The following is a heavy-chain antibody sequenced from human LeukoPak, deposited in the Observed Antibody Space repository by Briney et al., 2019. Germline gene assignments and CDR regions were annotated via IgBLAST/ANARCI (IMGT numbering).Heavy chain of an antibody. CDR3: ARRQELPDAFDI. V-gene: IGHV4-39*01. J-gene: IGHJ3*02. CDR2: IYYSGST. Sequence: SETLSLTCTVSGGSISSSSYYWVWIRQPPGKGLEWIGSIYYSGSTYYNPSLKSRVTISVDTSKNQFSLKLSSVTAADTAVYYCARRQELPDAFDIWGQGTMVTVSS. CDR1: GGSISSSSYY. D-gene: IGHD1-26*01.